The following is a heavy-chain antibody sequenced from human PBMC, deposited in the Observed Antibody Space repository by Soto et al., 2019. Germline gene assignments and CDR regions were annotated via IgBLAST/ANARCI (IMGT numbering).Heavy chain of an antibody. J-gene: IGHJ3*02. V-gene: IGHV4-59*01. CDR3: ERGAGDFSGPDSFDI. CDR2: ISDSGVT. CDR1: GDSIIRSF. Sequence: QVQLQESGPRLVKSSETLSLVCSVSGDSIIRSFWGWIRQSPGQGLEYIGYISDSGVTDYDPSLTSRRTISLTPSKHQFSFKRTSVPAADTAMYYCERGAGDFSGPDSFDIWGQGTMVTVSS. D-gene: IGHD3-10*01.